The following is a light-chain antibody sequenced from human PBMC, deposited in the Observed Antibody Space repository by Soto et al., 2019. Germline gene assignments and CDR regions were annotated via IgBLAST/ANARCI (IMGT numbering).Light chain of an antibody. Sequence: EIVMTQSPATLSVSPGERATLSCRASQSVSSNLAWYQQKPGQAPRLLIYGASTRATGIPARFSGSGSGTEFTLTISSLQSEAFAVYYCQQYNNCPIFTFGPGTKVDIK. CDR3: QQYNNCPIFT. CDR1: QSVSSN. V-gene: IGKV3-15*01. J-gene: IGKJ3*01. CDR2: GAS.